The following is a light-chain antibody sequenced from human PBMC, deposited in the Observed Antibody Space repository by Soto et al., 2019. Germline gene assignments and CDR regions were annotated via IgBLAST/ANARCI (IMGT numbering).Light chain of an antibody. V-gene: IGKV1-39*01. J-gene: IGKJ5*01. Sequence: DIQMTQSPSSLSASVGDRVTITCRASQTISDSLNWYQQRPGKAPNLLIYGSNSLQSGVPPGFSGSGSGTDFTLTISSLQPEDFATYYCQQTYSIPITFGQGTRLDIK. CDR2: GSN. CDR3: QQTYSIPIT. CDR1: QTISDS.